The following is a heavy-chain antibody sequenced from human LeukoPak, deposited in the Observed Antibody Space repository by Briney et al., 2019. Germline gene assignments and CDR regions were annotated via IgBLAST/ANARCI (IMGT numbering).Heavy chain of an antibody. CDR1: GGSISSSSYY. CDR2: IYYSGST. D-gene: IGHD2-15*01. V-gene: IGHV4-39*07. Sequence: SETLSLTCTVSGGSISSSSYYWGWIRQPPGKGLEWIGSIYYSGSTNYNPSLKSRVTISVDTSKNQFSLKLSSVTAADTAVYYCARGWPYYFDYWGQGTLVTVSS. CDR3: ARGWPYYFDY. J-gene: IGHJ4*02.